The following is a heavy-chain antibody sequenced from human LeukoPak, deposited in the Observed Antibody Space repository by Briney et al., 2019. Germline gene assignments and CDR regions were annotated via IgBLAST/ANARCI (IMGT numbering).Heavy chain of an antibody. CDR3: AKDGGSGWYFDY. Sequence: GGSLRLSCAASGFTFSSYGMHWVRQAPGKGLEWVAFIRYDGSNKYYADSVKGRFTISRDNSKNTLYLQMSSLRAEDTAVYYCAKDGGSGWYFDYWGQGTLVTVSS. D-gene: IGHD6-19*01. V-gene: IGHV3-30*02. J-gene: IGHJ4*02. CDR2: IRYDGSNK. CDR1: GFTFSSYG.